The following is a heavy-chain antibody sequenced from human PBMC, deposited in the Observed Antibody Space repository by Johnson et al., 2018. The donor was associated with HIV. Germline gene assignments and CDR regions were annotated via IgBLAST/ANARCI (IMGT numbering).Heavy chain of an antibody. D-gene: IGHD5-24*01. CDR2: ISWNSGII. Sequence: VQLVESGGGVVRPGGSLRLSCAASGFTFDDYAMHWVRQAPGKGLEWVSGISWNSGIIGYADSVKGRFTISRDNSKNTLYLQMNSLRAEDTAVYYCARGMARIAFDIWGQGTMVTVSS. CDR1: GFTFDDYA. V-gene: IGHV3-9*01. J-gene: IGHJ3*02. CDR3: ARGMARIAFDI.